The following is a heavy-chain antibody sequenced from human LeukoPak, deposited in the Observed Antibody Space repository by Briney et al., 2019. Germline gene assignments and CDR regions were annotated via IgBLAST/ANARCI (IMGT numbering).Heavy chain of an antibody. J-gene: IGHJ3*02. CDR2: IYSGGST. V-gene: IGHV3-66*01. CDR3: ARGRYYYDSSGYPDAFDI. D-gene: IGHD3-22*01. CDR1: GFTVSSNY. Sequence: PGGSLRLSCAASGFTVSSNYMSWVRQAPGKGLEWVSFIYSGGSTYYADSVKGRFTISRDNSKNTLYLQMNSLRAEDTAVYYCARGRYYYDSSGYPDAFDIWGQGTMVTVSS.